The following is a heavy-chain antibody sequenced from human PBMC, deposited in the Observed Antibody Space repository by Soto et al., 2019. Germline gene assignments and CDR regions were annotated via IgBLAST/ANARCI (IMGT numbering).Heavy chain of an antibody. V-gene: IGHV4-59*11. CDR1: GTSMSGHF. Sequence: SETLSLTCTVSGTSMSGHFWSWMRQPPGKGLEWIGYGYYSGSTLYNPSLKSRVTISLDTSKNHFSLRLNSVTSADTAVYYCARGVYLSLVRTGWFDPWGQGTLVTVS. CDR3: ARGVYLSLVRTGWFDP. CDR2: GYYSGST. D-gene: IGHD3-10*01. J-gene: IGHJ5*02.